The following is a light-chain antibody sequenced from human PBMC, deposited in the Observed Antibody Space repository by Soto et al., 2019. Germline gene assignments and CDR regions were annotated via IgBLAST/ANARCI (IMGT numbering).Light chain of an antibody. CDR1: QSVSDW. J-gene: IGKJ1*01. CDR3: QQDNSYRGA. CDR2: GSS. Sequence: DIQMTQSPSSVSASVGAGVTLTCRASQSVSDWLAWYQQQPGEAAKLLIYGSSSLLSGGPSRFSGTRSGSYFSRTVSSLQPEDFPTCCCQQDNSYRGAFGQGTKVDI. V-gene: IGKV1-12*01.